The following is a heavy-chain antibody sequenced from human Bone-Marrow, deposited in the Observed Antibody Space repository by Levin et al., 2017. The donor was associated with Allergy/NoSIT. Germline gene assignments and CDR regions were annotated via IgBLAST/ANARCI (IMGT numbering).Heavy chain of an antibody. Sequence: LSLTCAASGFTFSSSGMHWVRQAPGEGLEWVAGISYDGSKQYYVDSVKARFTISRDNSKNTLYLQMNSLRVEDTAMYYCARDGIVDDSKGWPHAYWGQGTLVTVSS. D-gene: IGHD6-19*01. CDR3: ARDGIVDDSKGWPHAY. CDR1: GFTFSSSG. V-gene: IGHV3-30*03. J-gene: IGHJ4*02. CDR2: ISYDGSKQ.